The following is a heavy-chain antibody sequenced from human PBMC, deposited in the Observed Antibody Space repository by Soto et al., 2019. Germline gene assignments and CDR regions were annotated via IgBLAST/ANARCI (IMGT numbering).Heavy chain of an antibody. CDR2: IKSKTDGGTT. CDR1: GFTFSNAW. Sequence: EVQLVESGGGLVKPGGSLRLSCAASGFTFSNAWMSWVRQAPGKGLEWVGRIKSKTDGGTTDYAAPVKGRFTISRDDSKNTLYLQMNSLKTEDTAVYYCTTDRMVYATKTPRDYWGQGTLVTVSS. CDR3: TTDRMVYATKTPRDY. J-gene: IGHJ4*02. V-gene: IGHV3-15*01. D-gene: IGHD2-8*01.